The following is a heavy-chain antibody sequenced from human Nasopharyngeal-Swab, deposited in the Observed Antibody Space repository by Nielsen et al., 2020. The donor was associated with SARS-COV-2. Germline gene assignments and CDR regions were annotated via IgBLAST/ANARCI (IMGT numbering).Heavy chain of an antibody. CDR3: ARDQVYYYGMDV. Sequence: SETLSLTCTVSGGSISSYYWSWIRQPPGKGLEWIGYIYYSGSTNYNPSLKSRVTISVDTSKNQFSLRLSSVTAADTAVYYCARDQVYYYGMDVRGQGTTVTVSS. J-gene: IGHJ6*02. CDR2: IYYSGST. CDR1: GGSISSYY. V-gene: IGHV4-59*13.